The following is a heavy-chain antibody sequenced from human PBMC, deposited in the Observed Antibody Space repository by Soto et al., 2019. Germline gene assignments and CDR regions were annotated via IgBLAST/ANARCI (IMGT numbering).Heavy chain of an antibody. D-gene: IGHD6-19*01. CDR2: ISSSSSTI. V-gene: IGHV3-48*01. CDR1: GFTFSSYS. J-gene: IGHJ3*02. CDR3: ARKSGWYDAFDI. Sequence: GGSLRLSCAASGFTFSSYSMNWVRQAPGKGLEWVSYISSSSSTIYYANSVKGRFTISRDNAKNSLYLQMNSLRAEDTAVYYCARKSGWYDAFDIWGQGTMVTVSS.